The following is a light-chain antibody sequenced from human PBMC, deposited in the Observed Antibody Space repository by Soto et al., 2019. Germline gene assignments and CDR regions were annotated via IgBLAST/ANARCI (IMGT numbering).Light chain of an antibody. CDR2: DAS. CDR3: QLRSDWLLT. V-gene: IGKV3-11*01. J-gene: IGKJ4*01. CDR1: QSDNAY. Sequence: EIVLTQSPATLSLSPGERATLSCRASQSDNAYLAWYQQKPGQAPRLLIYDASKMATGIPAMFCGSGSGTDFSLTSSSLEPEDLAVCYCQLRSDWLLTFGGGTKVEIK.